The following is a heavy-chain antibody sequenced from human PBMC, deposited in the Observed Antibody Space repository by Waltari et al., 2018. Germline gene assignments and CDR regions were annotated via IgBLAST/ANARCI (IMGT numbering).Heavy chain of an antibody. CDR3: ARSVSVAGFDY. CDR1: GGSFSGYY. D-gene: IGHD6-19*01. J-gene: IGHJ4*02. V-gene: IGHV4-34*01. CDR2: INHSGST. Sequence: XVQLQQWGXGLLKPSETLSLTCAVYGGSFSGYYWSWIRQPPGKGLEWIGEINHSGSTNYXXXXKXRVTISVDTSKNQFSXKLSSVTAADTAVYYCARSVSVAGFDYWGQGTXXXVSS.